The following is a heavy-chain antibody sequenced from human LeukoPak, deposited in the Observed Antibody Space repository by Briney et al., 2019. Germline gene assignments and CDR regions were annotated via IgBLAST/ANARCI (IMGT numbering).Heavy chain of an antibody. CDR1: GFTFSSYG. V-gene: IGHV3-21*01. CDR2: ITISSSDI. J-gene: IGHJ6*02. D-gene: IGHD3-9*01. CDR3: ARAILTGYYHYGMDV. Sequence: GRSLRLSCAASGFTFSSYGMRWVRQAPGKGLEWVSSITISSSDIYYADSVKGRFTISRDNAKNSLYLQMNSLRVEDTAVYYCARAILTGYYHYGMDVWGQGTTVTVSS.